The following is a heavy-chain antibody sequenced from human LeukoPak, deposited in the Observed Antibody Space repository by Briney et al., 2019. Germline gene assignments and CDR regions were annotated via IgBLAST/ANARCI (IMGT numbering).Heavy chain of an antibody. V-gene: IGHV3-53*01. CDR2: IFSGGST. D-gene: IGHD2-15*01. CDR1: GFTFSSNY. CDR3: ARENDMGYCSGGRCYKGYNAMDV. Sequence: PGGSLRLSCAASGFTFSSNYMSWVRQAPGKGLEWVSVIFSGGSTYYADSVKGRFTISRDNSKNTLYLQMNSLRAEDTAVSYCARENDMGYCSGGRCYKGYNAMDVWGQGTTVTVSS. J-gene: IGHJ6*02.